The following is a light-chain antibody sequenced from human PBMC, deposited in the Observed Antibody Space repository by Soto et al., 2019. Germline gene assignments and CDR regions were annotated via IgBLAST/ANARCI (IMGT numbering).Light chain of an antibody. V-gene: IGLV2-14*01. CDR1: SSDVGGYNY. J-gene: IGLJ3*02. CDR2: EVT. Sequence: QSALTQPASVSGSRGQSITISCTGTSSDVGGYNYVSWYQQHPGKAPKLIIYEVTHRPSGVSSRFYGSRSGNTASLTISGLQAEDEADYYCKSRTTRNTLVFGGGTNFTVL. CDR3: KSRTTRNTLV.